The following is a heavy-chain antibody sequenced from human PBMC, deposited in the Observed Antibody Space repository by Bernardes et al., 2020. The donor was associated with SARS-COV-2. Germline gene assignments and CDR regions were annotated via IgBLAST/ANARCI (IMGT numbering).Heavy chain of an antibody. V-gene: IGHV2-5*02. J-gene: IGHJ3*02. CDR2: IYWDDDK. Sequence: SGPTLVKPTQTLTLTCTFSGFSLSTSGVGVGWIRQPPGKALEWLALIYWDDDKRYSPSLKSRLTVTKDTTKNQVVLILTNMNPVDTATYYCAHTYYIDDAFDIWGQGKTVTVSS. CDR3: AHTYYIDDAFDI. CDR1: GFSLSTSGVG. D-gene: IGHD1-26*01.